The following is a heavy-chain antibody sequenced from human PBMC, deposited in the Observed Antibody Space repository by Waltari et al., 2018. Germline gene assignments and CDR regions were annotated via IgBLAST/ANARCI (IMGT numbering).Heavy chain of an antibody. V-gene: IGHV3-49*04. CDR1: GFTFADYA. Sequence: EVQLVESGGGWVQPGRSLRLSCTAPGFTFADYAMTWVRQAPGKGLEWVGFIRGKSYGGTTEYASSVKDRFIISRDDSKSIAYLQMNNLKIEDTAVYFCTSPHDSSGYSPGDLDYWGQGTLVTVSS. J-gene: IGHJ4*02. CDR3: TSPHDSSGYSPGDLDY. D-gene: IGHD3-22*01. CDR2: IRGKSYGGTT.